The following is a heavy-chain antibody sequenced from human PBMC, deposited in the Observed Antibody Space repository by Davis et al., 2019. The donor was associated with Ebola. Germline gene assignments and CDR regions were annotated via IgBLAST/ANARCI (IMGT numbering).Heavy chain of an antibody. CDR2: IYYSGST. Sequence: SETLSLTCTVSGGSISSYYWSWIRQPPGKGLEWIGYIYYSGSTNYNPSLKSRVTISVDTSKNQFSLKLSSVTAADTAVYYCARPAGDGAYWYFDLWGRGTLVTVSS. CDR1: GGSISSYY. V-gene: IGHV4-59*08. J-gene: IGHJ2*01. CDR3: ARPAGDGAYWYFDL. D-gene: IGHD7-27*01.